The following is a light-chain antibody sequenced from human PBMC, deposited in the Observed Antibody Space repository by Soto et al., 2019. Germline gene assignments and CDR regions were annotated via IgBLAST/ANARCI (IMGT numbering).Light chain of an antibody. CDR3: QQYRTYS. Sequence: IQLTQSPTTLPASVGDRVTLTCRASESISNWLAWYQQRPGPAPKLLIYHASILETAVPSRFSGNGSGTEFTLTITSMQHGDFATYYCQQYRTYSFGQGTRVEIK. J-gene: IGKJ1*01. V-gene: IGKV1-5*01. CDR1: ESISNW. CDR2: HAS.